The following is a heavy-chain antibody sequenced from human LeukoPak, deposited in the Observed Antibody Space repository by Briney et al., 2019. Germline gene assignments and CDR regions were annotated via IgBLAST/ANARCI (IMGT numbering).Heavy chain of an antibody. V-gene: IGHV3-23*01. Sequence: PGGSLRLSCAASGFTFGGYAKSWVRQAPGKGLEWVSSISSSGANSYYADSVKGRFTISRDNSRNTLFLQMNSLTADDTAVYYCTRLGGWYWGTVWGQGTLVTVSS. CDR1: GFTFGGYA. J-gene: IGHJ4*02. D-gene: IGHD6-19*01. CDR3: TRLGGWYWGTV. CDR2: ISSSGANS.